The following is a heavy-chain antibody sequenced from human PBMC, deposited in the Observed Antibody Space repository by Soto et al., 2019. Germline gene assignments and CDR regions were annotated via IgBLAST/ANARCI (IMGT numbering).Heavy chain of an antibody. J-gene: IGHJ4*02. Sequence: GGSLRLSCAASGFTFSTYVMHWVRQAPGRGLEWVAVLWHDGTNKNYADSVKGRFTISRDNSKNTLYLQMNSLRAEDTAVYNCVSGGFYHGHWGQGTLVTVSS. V-gene: IGHV3-33*01. CDR3: VSGGFYHGH. D-gene: IGHD2-15*01. CDR1: GFTFSTYV. CDR2: LWHDGTNK.